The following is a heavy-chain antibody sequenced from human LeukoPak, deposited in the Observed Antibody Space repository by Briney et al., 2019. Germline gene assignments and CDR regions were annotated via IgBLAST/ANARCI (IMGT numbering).Heavy chain of an antibody. CDR2: IHHSGSS. D-gene: IGHD3-10*01. J-gene: IGHJ4*02. CDR3: ARGGNRFGGFYFDY. Sequence: PSQTLSLTCTVSADSLSSGGHYWAWIRRLPGKGLESIVFIHHSGSSRHNPSLKDRVAISVDASRKQFALRLSSVTAADTAIYYCARGGNRFGGFYFDYWGQGIQVIVSS. V-gene: IGHV4-31*03. CDR1: ADSLSSGGHY.